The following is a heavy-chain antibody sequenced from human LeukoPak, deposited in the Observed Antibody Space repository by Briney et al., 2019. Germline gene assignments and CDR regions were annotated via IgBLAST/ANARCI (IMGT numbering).Heavy chain of an antibody. Sequence: PGGSLRLSCAASGFTFSRYVMNWVRQAPGKGLEWVSTISGGGGSTYYADSVKGRFTISRDNSKNTLYLQVNSLRAEDTAVYYCAKGGKWDVTPFDYWGQGTLVTVSS. V-gene: IGHV3-23*01. D-gene: IGHD1-26*01. J-gene: IGHJ4*02. CDR1: GFTFSRYV. CDR3: AKGGKWDVTPFDY. CDR2: ISGGGGST.